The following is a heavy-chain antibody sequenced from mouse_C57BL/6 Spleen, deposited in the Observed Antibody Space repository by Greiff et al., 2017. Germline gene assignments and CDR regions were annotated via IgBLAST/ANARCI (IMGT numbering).Heavy chain of an antibody. J-gene: IGHJ2*01. CDR1: GYTFTSYW. CDR3: ARGGAITTVVAHFDY. Sequence: QVQLKQPGAELVKPGASVKLSCKASGYTFTSYWMHWVKQRPGQGLEWIGMIHPNSGSTNYNEKFKSKATLTVDKSSSTAYMQLSSLTSEDSAVYYCARGGAITTVVAHFDYWGQGTTLTVSS. D-gene: IGHD1-1*01. V-gene: IGHV1-64*01. CDR2: IHPNSGST.